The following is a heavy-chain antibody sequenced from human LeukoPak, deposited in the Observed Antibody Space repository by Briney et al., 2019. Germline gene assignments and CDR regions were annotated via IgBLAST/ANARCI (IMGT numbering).Heavy chain of an antibody. Sequence: GGSLRLSCATSGFTFSDHYTDWVRQAPGKGLEWVAHTRSKARGYTTEYAASVKGIFTVSKDESMTSLYLQMNSLKTEDTAVYYCARGPTVTFNYHYGMDVWGQGTTVTVSS. CDR1: GFTFSDHY. CDR3: ARGPTVTFNYHYGMDV. CDR2: TRSKARGYTT. J-gene: IGHJ6*02. D-gene: IGHD4-17*01. V-gene: IGHV3-72*01.